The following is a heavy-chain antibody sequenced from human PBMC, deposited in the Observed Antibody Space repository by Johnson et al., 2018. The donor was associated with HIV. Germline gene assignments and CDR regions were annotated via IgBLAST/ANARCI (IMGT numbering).Heavy chain of an antibody. J-gene: IGHJ3*02. Sequence: QVQLVESGGGVVQPGRSLRLSCAASGFTFSSYAMHWVRQAPGKGLEWVAVISYDGSNKYYADSVKGRFTISRDNPKNTFYLQMNSLRAEDTAKYYCAKDWGDQDSFDIWGQGTMVTVS. V-gene: IGHV3-30*04. CDR1: GFTFSSYA. D-gene: IGHD3-10*01. CDR2: ISYDGSNK. CDR3: AKDWGDQDSFDI.